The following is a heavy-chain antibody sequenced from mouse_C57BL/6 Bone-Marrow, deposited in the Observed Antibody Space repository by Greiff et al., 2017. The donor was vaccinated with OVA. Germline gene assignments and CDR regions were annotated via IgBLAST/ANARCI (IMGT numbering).Heavy chain of an antibody. CDR3: ARRNDGSPYYFDY. D-gene: IGHD1-1*01. Sequence: VKLQQSDAELVKPGASVKISCKVSGYTFTDHTIHWMKQRPEQGLEWIGYIYPRDGSTKYNEKFKGKATLTADKSSSTAYMQLNSLTSEDSTVYFCARRNDGSPYYFDYWGRGTTLTVSS. V-gene: IGHV1-78*01. J-gene: IGHJ2*01. CDR2: IYPRDGST. CDR1: GYTFTDHT.